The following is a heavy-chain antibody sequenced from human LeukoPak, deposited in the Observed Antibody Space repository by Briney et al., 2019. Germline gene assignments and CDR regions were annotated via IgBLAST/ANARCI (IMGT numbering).Heavy chain of an antibody. V-gene: IGHV4-59*01. CDR1: GGSITSYY. Sequence: SETLSLTCTVSGGSITSYYWSWIRQPPGKGLEWIGYIYYGGITNYNPSLKSRVTISVDTSKNQFSLKLSSVTAADTAVYYCARATRYCSGGSCWGAAFDIWGQGTVVTVSS. CDR2: IYYGGIT. CDR3: ARATRYCSGGSCWGAAFDI. J-gene: IGHJ3*02. D-gene: IGHD2-15*01.